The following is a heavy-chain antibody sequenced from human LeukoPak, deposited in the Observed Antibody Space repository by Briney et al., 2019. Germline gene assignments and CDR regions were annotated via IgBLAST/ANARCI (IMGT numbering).Heavy chain of an antibody. CDR2: ISWNSGFI. V-gene: IGHV3-9*01. CDR1: GFTFDDYA. Sequence: PGGSLRLSCTASGFTFDDYAMHWVRQAPGTGLEWVSGISWNSGFIAYADSVKGRFAISRDNAKNSLYLQMNSLRAEDTALYHCARDHRPGSARPLPDYWGQGTLVTVSS. J-gene: IGHJ4*02. D-gene: IGHD6-6*01. CDR3: ARDHRPGSARPLPDY.